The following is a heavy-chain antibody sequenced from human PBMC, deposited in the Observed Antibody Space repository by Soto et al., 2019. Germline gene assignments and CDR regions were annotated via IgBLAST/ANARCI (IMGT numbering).Heavy chain of an antibody. CDR3: AHSQVWDYDYIWGSYRPFDY. J-gene: IGHJ4*02. CDR2: IYWDDDK. V-gene: IGHV2-5*02. D-gene: IGHD3-16*02. Sequence: SGPTLVNPTQTLTLTCTFSGFSLSTSGVGVGWIRQPPGKALEWLALIYWDDDKRYSPSLKSRLTITKDTSKNQVVLTMTNMDPVDTATYYCAHSQVWDYDYIWGSYRPFDYWGQGTLVTVSS. CDR1: GFSLSTSGVG.